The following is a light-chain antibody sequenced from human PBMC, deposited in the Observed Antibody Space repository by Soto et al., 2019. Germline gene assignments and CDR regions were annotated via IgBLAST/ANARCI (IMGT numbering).Light chain of an antibody. Sequence: EIVMTQSPATLSVSPGERATLSCRASQSVGSNFAWYQQRPGQPPRLLIHGASTRATGIPARFSGSGSGTELPLTIRSLQSEDFVLYFCQQYNDWPPWTFGQGTKVEIK. J-gene: IGKJ1*01. CDR1: QSVGSN. CDR3: QQYNDWPPWT. CDR2: GAS. V-gene: IGKV3-15*01.